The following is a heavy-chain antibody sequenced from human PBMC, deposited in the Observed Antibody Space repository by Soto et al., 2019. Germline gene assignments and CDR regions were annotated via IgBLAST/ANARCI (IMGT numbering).Heavy chain of an antibody. J-gene: IGHJ6*03. CDR3: ARAKKIKNFGVVSYIMDV. Sequence: ASVKVSCEASGYTFTKHDINCVRQAPGQGLEWMGWMNPNSGNTGYTQRFQGRVIMTRNTSITTAYMELSSLGSEDTAIYYCARAKKIKNFGVVSYIMDVWATGTTVTVSS. D-gene: IGHD3-3*01. CDR1: GYTFTKHD. V-gene: IGHV1-8*01. CDR2: MNPNSGNT.